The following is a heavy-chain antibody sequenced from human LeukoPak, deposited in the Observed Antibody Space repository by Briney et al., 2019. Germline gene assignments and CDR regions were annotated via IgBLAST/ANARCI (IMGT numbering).Heavy chain of an antibody. CDR1: GFTFSSYS. J-gene: IGHJ4*02. D-gene: IGHD5-12*01. V-gene: IGHV3-21*01. CDR2: ISSSSSYI. Sequence: PGGSLRLSCAASGFTFSSYSMNWVRQAPGKGLEWVSSISSSSSYIYYADSVKGRFTISRDNAKNSLYLQMNSLRAEDTAVYYCAREQYGYVPPLVDYWGQGTLVTASS. CDR3: AREQYGYVPPLVDY.